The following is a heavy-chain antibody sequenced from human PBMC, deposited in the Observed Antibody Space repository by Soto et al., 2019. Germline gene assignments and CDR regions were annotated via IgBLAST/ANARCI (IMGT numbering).Heavy chain of an antibody. CDR3: ARSYDILTGYYAFDY. CDR2: IYYSGST. D-gene: IGHD3-9*01. CDR1: GGSISSYY. V-gene: IGHV4-59*01. Sequence: PSETLSLTCTVSGGSISSYYWSWIRQPPGKGLEWIGYIYYSGSTNYNPSLKSRVTISVDTSKNQFSLKLSSVTAADTAVYYCARSYDILTGYYAFDYWGQGTLVTV. J-gene: IGHJ4*02.